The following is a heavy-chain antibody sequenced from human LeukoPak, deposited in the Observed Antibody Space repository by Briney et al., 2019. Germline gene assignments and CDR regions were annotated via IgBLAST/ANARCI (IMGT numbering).Heavy chain of an antibody. CDR1: GFTFNSYW. Sequence: GGSLRLSCAASGFTFNSYWMHWVRQAPGKGLVWVSRINGDGDTINYADSVRGRFTISRDNAKNALYLLMNSLRAEDTAVYYCARGKSGSYGLEDYLGQGTLVTVSS. CDR2: INGDGDTI. CDR3: ARGKSGSYGLEDY. V-gene: IGHV3-74*01. D-gene: IGHD4-17*01. J-gene: IGHJ4*02.